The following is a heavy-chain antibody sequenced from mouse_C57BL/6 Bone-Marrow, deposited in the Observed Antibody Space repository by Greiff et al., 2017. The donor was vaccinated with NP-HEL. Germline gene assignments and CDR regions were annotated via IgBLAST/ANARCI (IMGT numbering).Heavy chain of an antibody. J-gene: IGHJ3*01. V-gene: IGHV3-6*01. CDR1: GYSITSGYY. Sequence: EVQLQESGPGLVKPSQSLSLTCSVTGYSITSGYYWNWIRQFPGNKLEWMGYISYDGSNNYNPSLKNRISITRDTSKNQFFLKLNSVTTEDTATYYCARDLIWFAYWGQGTLVTVSA. CDR2: ISYDGSN. CDR3: ARDLIWFAY.